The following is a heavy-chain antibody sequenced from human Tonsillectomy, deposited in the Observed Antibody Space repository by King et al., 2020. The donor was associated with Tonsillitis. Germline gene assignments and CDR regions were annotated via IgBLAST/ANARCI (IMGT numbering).Heavy chain of an antibody. Sequence: QLVQSGAEVKKXGASVXXSCTTSKDTFTRDFLHWVRXGPGQGLEWVGMINPTFGSTNYAQKFQGRVTVTRDTSTSTVYLELTSLRSEDTAIYYCAREGEEGEYAAFDIWGQGTRVAVSS. CDR2: INPTFGST. CDR1: KDTFTRDF. J-gene: IGHJ3*02. V-gene: IGHV1-46*01. CDR3: AREGEEGEYAAFDI. D-gene: IGHD4-17*01.